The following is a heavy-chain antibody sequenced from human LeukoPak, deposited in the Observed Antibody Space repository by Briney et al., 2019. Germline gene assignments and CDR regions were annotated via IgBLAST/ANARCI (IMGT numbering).Heavy chain of an antibody. CDR2: IYYSAST. J-gene: IGHJ3*02. CDR3: ARDYIGSKPDAFDI. D-gene: IGHD2-2*01. CDR1: GDSISSNSYY. V-gene: IGHV4-39*07. Sequence: PSETLSLTCTVSGDSISSNSYYWGWIRQPPGKELDSILTIYYSASTYYNPSLNSRATISVETSKTQFCLKLSSVTAADTAVYYCARDYIGSKPDAFDIWGQGKTVTLSS.